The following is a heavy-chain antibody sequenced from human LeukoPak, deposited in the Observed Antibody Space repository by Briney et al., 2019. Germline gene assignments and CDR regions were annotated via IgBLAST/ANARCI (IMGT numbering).Heavy chain of an antibody. CDR2: INHGGST. CDR3: ARASDNDDYSLDYFYYMDV. J-gene: IGHJ6*03. D-gene: IGHD4-17*01. Sequence: PSETLSLTCAVYGVTFSGYYWGWIRQTPGKGLEWIGEINHGGSTNYNPSLKSRVTMSVDTSKNQFSLNLASVTAADTAVYYCARASDNDDYSLDYFYYMDVWGEGTTVTVSS. CDR1: GVTFSGYY. V-gene: IGHV4-34*01.